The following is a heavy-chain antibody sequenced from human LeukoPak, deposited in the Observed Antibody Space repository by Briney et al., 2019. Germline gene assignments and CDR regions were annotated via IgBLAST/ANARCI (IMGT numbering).Heavy chain of an antibody. CDR3: ARAGSSSWPHYYYYMDV. CDR2: IYYRGDT. D-gene: IGHD6-13*01. Sequence: SETLSLTCSVSGGSMSGYYWSWIRQPPGQGLEWIGFIYYRGDTKYNPSLKSRVTISVDTSKNQFSLKLSSVTAADTAVYYCARAGSSSWPHYYYYMDVWGKGTTVTISS. J-gene: IGHJ6*03. CDR1: GGSMSGYY. V-gene: IGHV4-59*01.